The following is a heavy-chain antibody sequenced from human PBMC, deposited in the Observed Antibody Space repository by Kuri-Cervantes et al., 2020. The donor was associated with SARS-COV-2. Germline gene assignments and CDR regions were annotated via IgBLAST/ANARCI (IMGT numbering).Heavy chain of an antibody. CDR3: ARDLGGYFDY. V-gene: IGHV3-48*04. Sequence: GESLKISCAASGFTFSSYSMNWVRQAPGKGLEWVSYINISGIIYSADSVKGRFIISRDNAKNSLYLQMNSLRAEDTAVYYCARDLGGYFDYWGQGTLVTVSS. J-gene: IGHJ4*02. CDR1: GFTFSSYS. CDR2: INISGII. D-gene: IGHD3-10*01.